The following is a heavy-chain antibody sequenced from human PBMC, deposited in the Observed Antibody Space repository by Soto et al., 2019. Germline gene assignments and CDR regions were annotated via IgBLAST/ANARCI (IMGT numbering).Heavy chain of an antibody. Sequence: GGPLRVSCAASGFDCGVYWMRWVRKAPGKGPEWVANIKFDGSEKQYVDSVKGRFTISRDNARNSVFLQMNSLRAGDTAVYYCVKDGGYCSSATCYSPRNHYFDAWGQGTLVTVSS. V-gene: IGHV3-7*03. CDR1: GFDCGVYW. CDR2: IKFDGSEK. J-gene: IGHJ5*02. CDR3: VKDGGYCSSATCYSPRNHYFDA. D-gene: IGHD2-2*01.